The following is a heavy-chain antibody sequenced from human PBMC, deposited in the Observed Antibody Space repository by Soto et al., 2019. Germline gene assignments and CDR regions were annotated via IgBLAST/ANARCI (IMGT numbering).Heavy chain of an antibody. V-gene: IGHV4-59*01. Sequence: SETLSLTCTVSGGSISSYYGSWIRQPPGKGLEWIGYIYYSGSTNYNPSLKSRVTISVDTSKNQFSLKLSSVTAADTAVYYCARFDSSGYLSAYYYYGMDVWGQGTTVTVSS. CDR3: ARFDSSGYLSAYYYYGMDV. D-gene: IGHD3-22*01. CDR2: IYYSGST. J-gene: IGHJ6*02. CDR1: GGSISSYY.